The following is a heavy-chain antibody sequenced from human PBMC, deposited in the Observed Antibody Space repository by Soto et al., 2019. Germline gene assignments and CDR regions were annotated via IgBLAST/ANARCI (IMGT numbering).Heavy chain of an antibody. Sequence: EVQLVESGGGLVQPGGSLRLSCAASGFTFSNYSMNWVRKAPGKGLEWVSYIRSSNSIIYYPDSVKGRFSISRDNAKNSLYLQMNSLRDEDTAVYYCARSRGGPFDYWGQGTLVTVSS. D-gene: IGHD6-25*01. CDR1: GFTFSNYS. CDR2: IRSSNSII. V-gene: IGHV3-48*02. J-gene: IGHJ4*02. CDR3: ARSRGGPFDY.